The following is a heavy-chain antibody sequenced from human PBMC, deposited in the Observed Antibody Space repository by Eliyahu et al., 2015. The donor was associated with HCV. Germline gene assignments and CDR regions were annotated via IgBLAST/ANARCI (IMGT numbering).Heavy chain of an antibody. D-gene: IGHD1-26*01. CDR2: IGDSNSYT. CDR1: GFSFSXXY. Sequence: QVQLVESGGGLVKPGGSLRLSCTASGFSFSXXYMTWXRQAPGKGLEWMSYIGDSNSYTNYADSVKGRFTISRDNAKNSLYLQMNSLRAEDTAVYYCARGLYSGSYMGPDYYYYGMDVWGQGTTVTVSS. V-gene: IGHV3-11*06. CDR3: ARGLYSGSYMGPDYYYYGMDV. J-gene: IGHJ6*02.